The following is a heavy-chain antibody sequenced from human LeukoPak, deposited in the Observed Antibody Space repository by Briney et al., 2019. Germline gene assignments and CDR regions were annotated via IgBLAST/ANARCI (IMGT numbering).Heavy chain of an antibody. Sequence: SVKVSCKASGYTFTSYGISWVRQAPGQGLEWMGGIIPIFGTANYAQKFQGRVTITADESTSTAYMELSSLRSEDTAVYYCASNIVVVPAATTGDYYYYMDVWGKGTTVTVSS. CDR2: IIPIFGTA. V-gene: IGHV1-69*13. CDR1: GYTFTSYG. CDR3: ASNIVVVPAATTGDYYYYMDV. J-gene: IGHJ6*03. D-gene: IGHD2-2*01.